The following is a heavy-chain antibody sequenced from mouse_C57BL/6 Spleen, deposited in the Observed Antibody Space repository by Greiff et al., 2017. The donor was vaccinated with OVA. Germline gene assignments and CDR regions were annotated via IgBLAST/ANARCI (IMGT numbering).Heavy chain of an antibody. CDR2: IWTGGGT. J-gene: IGHJ4*01. D-gene: IGHD1-1*01. Sequence: QVQLKQSGPGLVAPSQSLSITCTVSGFSLTSYAISWVRQPPGKGLEWLGVIWTGGGTNYNSALKSRLSISNDNSKSQVFLKMNSLQTDDTARYYCARKSFTVVAPYAMDYWGQGTSVTVSS. CDR3: ARKSFTVVAPYAMDY. V-gene: IGHV2-9-1*01. CDR1: GFSLTSYA.